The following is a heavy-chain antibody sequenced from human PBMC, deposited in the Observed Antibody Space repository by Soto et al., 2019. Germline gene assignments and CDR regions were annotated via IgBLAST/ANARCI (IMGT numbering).Heavy chain of an antibody. D-gene: IGHD2-8*01. V-gene: IGHV6-1*01. Sequence: QVQLQQSGPGLVKPSQTLSLTCAISGDSVSTNSATWAWIRQSPSRGLEWLGRTYYRSKWYNDYAVSVKGRITINPDTSNNQLSLQLNSVTPDDTAVYYCARLIGNSWLDSWGQGPLVTVSS. CDR3: ARLIGNSWLDS. CDR1: GDSVSTNSAT. CDR2: TYYRSKWYN. J-gene: IGHJ5*01.